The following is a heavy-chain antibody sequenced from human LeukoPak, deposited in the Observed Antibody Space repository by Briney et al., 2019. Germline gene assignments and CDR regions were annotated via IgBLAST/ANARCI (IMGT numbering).Heavy chain of an antibody. CDR1: GFSFSNYG. J-gene: IGHJ6*02. D-gene: IGHD6-19*01. CDR3: AKLEDSSGWYGDYYYGMDV. V-gene: IGHV3-30*18. Sequence: GGSLRLSCAASGFSFSNYGMHWVRQAPGKGLEWVAVISYDGSNKYYADSVKGRFTISRDNSKNTLYLQMNSLRAEDTAVYYCAKLEDSSGWYGDYYYGMDVWGQGTTVTVSS. CDR2: ISYDGSNK.